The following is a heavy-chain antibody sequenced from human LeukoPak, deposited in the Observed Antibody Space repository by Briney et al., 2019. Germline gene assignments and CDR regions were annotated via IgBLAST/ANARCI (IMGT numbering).Heavy chain of an antibody. CDR3: ASAQD. V-gene: IGHV3-7*03. CDR1: GFTFGKYW. Sequence: GGSLRLSCVASGFTFGKYWMSWVRQAPGKGLEWVANIKEDGTEKYYVDSVKGRFTISRDNAKNSLSLQMNSLRAEDTAVYYCASAQDWGQGTLVTVSS. J-gene: IGHJ4*02. CDR2: IKEDGTEK.